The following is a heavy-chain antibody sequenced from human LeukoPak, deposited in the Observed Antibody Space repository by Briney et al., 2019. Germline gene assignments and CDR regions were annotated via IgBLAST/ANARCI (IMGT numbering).Heavy chain of an antibody. V-gene: IGHV3-15*01. J-gene: IGHJ4*02. CDR1: GFPFNHAW. CDR2: IKSKTNGGTT. D-gene: IGHD1-26*01. Sequence: GGSLRLSCAASGFPFNHAWMSWVRQAPGKGLEWLGRIKSKTNGGTTDYAAPVKGRFTISRDDSKNTLYLQINSLKTEDTAVYYCTWVGARYYFDSWGQGTLVTVSS. CDR3: TWVGARYYFDS.